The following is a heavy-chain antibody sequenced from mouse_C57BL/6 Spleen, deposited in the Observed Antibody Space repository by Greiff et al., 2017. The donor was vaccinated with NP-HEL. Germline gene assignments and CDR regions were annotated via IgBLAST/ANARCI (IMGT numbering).Heavy chain of an antibody. CDR3: TRRWGYYFDY. Sequence: EVKVVESGGGLVQPGGSMKLSCAASGFTFSDAWMDWVRQSPEQGLEWVAEIRNKANNHATYYAESVKGRFTISRDDSKSSVYLQINSLRAEDAGIYYCTRRWGYYFDYWGQGTTLTVSS. J-gene: IGHJ2*01. CDR2: IRNKANNHAT. D-gene: IGHD1-1*02. V-gene: IGHV6-6*01. CDR1: GFTFSDAW.